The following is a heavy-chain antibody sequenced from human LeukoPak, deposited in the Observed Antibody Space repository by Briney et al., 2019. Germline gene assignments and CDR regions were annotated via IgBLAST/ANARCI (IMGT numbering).Heavy chain of an antibody. Sequence: GGSLRLSCAASGFTFSSYSMNWVRQAPGKGLEWVSYSSSSSTICYADSVKGRFTISRDNAKNSLYLQMNSLRAEDTALYYCASSRYDSSGYYGIIGYWGQGTLVTVSS. CDR2: SSSSSTI. J-gene: IGHJ4*02. V-gene: IGHV3-48*04. CDR1: GFTFSSYS. CDR3: ASSRYDSSGYYGIIGY. D-gene: IGHD3-22*01.